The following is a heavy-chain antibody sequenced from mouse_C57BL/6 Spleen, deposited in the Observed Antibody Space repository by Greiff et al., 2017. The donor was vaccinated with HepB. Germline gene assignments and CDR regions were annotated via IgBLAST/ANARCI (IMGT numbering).Heavy chain of an antibody. D-gene: IGHD4-1*01. CDR2: IDPETGGT. CDR3: TKTGTRY. V-gene: IGHV1-15*01. CDR1: GYTFTDYE. Sequence: QVQLKESGAELVRPGASVTLSCKASGYTFTDYEMHWVKQTPVHGLEWIGAIDPETGGTAYNQKFKGEAILTADKSSSTAYMELRSLTSEDSAVYYCTKTGTRYWGQGTTLTVSS. J-gene: IGHJ2*01.